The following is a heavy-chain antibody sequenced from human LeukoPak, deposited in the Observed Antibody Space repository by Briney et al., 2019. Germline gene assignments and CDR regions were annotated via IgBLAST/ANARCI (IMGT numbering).Heavy chain of an antibody. J-gene: IGHJ4*02. CDR1: CGSVSSGSYL. CDR2: IYYSGRT. Sequence: SETLSLTCTVSCGSVSSGSYLWRWIRRPPGKVLGWIGYIYYSGRTNYNPSLKSRVTISVDPSKSQFSLKLSSVTAADTAVYYCAREGGYDFSYFDYWGQGTLVTVSS. CDR3: AREGGYDFSYFDY. D-gene: IGHD5-12*01. V-gene: IGHV4-61*01.